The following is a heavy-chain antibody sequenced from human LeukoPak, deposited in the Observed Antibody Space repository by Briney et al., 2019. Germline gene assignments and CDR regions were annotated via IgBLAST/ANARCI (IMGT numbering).Heavy chain of an antibody. CDR1: GFTLSSYD. Sequence: GGSVSLSCGAWGFTLSSYDVHGVGESRGGGGEGVDNIKRDGSEKYYADSVKGRFTISRDNAKNSLYLQMTNLRAEDTAVYYCARDSNDNYYVYWGQGTLVTVSS. J-gene: IGHJ4*02. CDR3: ARDSNDNYYVY. D-gene: IGHD2-8*01. V-gene: IGHV3-7*01. CDR2: IKRDGSEK.